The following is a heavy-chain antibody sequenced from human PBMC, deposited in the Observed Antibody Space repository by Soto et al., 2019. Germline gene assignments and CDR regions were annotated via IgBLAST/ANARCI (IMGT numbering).Heavy chain of an antibody. CDR1: GFTFSSCA. CDR2: ISGNGGST. D-gene: IGHD4-17*01. CDR3: ARDPVIYGGRIGAFDI. Sequence: GGSLRLSCAASGFTFSSCAMGWVRQAPGKGLEWVSGISGNGGSTYYADSVNGRFTISRDNSKNTLYLQMNTLRAEDTAVYYCARDPVIYGGRIGAFDIWGQGTMVTVSS. J-gene: IGHJ3*02. V-gene: IGHV3-23*01.